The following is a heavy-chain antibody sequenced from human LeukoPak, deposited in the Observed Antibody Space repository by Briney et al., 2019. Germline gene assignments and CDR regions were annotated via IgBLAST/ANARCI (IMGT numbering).Heavy chain of an antibody. CDR3: ARLEGGYNYEKSVDY. Sequence: ASVKVSCKASGYTFTSYDINWVRQATGQGLEWMGWMNPNSGNTGYAQKFQGRVTMTRNTSISAAYLELSSLRSEDTAVYYCARLEGGYNYEKSVDYWGQGTLVTVSS. V-gene: IGHV1-8*01. CDR1: GYTFTSYD. D-gene: IGHD5-18*01. CDR2: MNPNSGNT. J-gene: IGHJ4*02.